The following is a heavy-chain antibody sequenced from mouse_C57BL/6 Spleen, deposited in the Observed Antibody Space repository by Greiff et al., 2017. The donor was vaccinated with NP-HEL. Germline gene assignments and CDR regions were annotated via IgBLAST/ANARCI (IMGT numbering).Heavy chain of an antibody. CDR1: GYTFTSYW. D-gene: IGHD1-1*01. V-gene: IGHV1-50*01. CDR3: ARRGYYGSSTWYFDV. J-gene: IGHJ1*03. CDR2: IDPSDSYT. Sequence: QVQLQQSGAELVKPGASVKLSCKASGYTFTSYWMQWVKQRPGQGLEWIGEIDPSDSYTNYNQKFKGKATLTVDTSSSTAYMQLSRLTSEDSAVYYCARRGYYGSSTWYFDVWGTGTTVTVSS.